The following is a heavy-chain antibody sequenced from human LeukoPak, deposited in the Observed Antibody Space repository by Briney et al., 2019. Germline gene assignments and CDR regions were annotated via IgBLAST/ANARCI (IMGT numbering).Heavy chain of an antibody. Sequence: SETLSLTCTVSGGSLSSSYWSWIRQPPGGGLEWIGYSYYTGNTNYSPALKSRVTISFVTSKNQFSLNLRSVTATDMAVYYCARRVYNRGLYDLGAFDLWGQGTMVTVSS. V-gene: IGHV4-59*08. CDR2: SYYTGNT. CDR1: GGSLSSSY. D-gene: IGHD2-8*01. J-gene: IGHJ3*01. CDR3: ARRVYNRGLYDLGAFDL.